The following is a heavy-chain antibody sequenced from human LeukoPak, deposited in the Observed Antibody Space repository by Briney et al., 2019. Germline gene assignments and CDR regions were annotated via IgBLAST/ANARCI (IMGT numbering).Heavy chain of an antibody. D-gene: IGHD4-17*01. CDR2: IYYSGST. CDR1: GGSISSGDYY. V-gene: IGHV4-30-4*01. Sequence: PSQTLSLTCTVSGGSISSGDYYWSWIRQPPGKGLEWIGYIYYSGSTYYNPSLKSRVTISVDTSKNQFSLKLSSVTAADTAVYYCARDIGTVTTAFDIWGQGTMATVSS. J-gene: IGHJ3*02. CDR3: ARDIGTVTTAFDI.